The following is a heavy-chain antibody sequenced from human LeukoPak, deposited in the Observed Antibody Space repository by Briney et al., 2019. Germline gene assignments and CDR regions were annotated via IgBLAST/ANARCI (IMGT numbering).Heavy chain of an antibody. Sequence: GGSLRLSCAASGFTFSSYEMNWVRQAPGKGLEWVSYISSSGSTIYYADSVKGRFTISRDNAKNSLYLQMNSLRAEDTAVYYCARDGVVVVPAAIHYYYYMDVWGKGTTVTVSS. CDR2: ISSSGSTI. J-gene: IGHJ6*03. D-gene: IGHD2-2*01. CDR3: ARDGVVVVPAAIHYYYYMDV. CDR1: GFTFSSYE. V-gene: IGHV3-48*03.